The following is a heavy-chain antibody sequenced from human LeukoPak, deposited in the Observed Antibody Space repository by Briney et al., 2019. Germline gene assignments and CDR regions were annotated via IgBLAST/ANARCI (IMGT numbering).Heavy chain of an antibody. Sequence: GASVKVSCKASGGTFSSYAISWVRQAPGQGLEWMGRIIPILGIANYAQKFQGRVTITADKSTSTAYMELSSLRSEDTAVYYCASSVGPTVAHIGFDPWGQGTLVTVSS. CDR2: IIPILGIA. V-gene: IGHV1-69*04. CDR1: GGTFSSYA. CDR3: ASSVGPTVAHIGFDP. D-gene: IGHD6-19*01. J-gene: IGHJ5*02.